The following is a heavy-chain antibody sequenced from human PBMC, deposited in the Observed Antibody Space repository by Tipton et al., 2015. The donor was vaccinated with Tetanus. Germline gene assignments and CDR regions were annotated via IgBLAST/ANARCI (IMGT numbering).Heavy chain of an antibody. J-gene: IGHJ4*02. Sequence: TLSLTCTVSGGSITNGGYYWSWIRQPPGPGKGLEWIGYIYESGTTHYNPSLKSRVTLSLDMSKNHVSLNLTSVTAADTAVYYCARAVRFYYDSSTYYQYYFDSWGQGTLVTASS. CDR2: IYESGTT. D-gene: IGHD3-22*01. CDR3: ARAVRFYYDSSTYYQYYFDS. CDR1: GGSITNGGYY. V-gene: IGHV4-30-2*01.